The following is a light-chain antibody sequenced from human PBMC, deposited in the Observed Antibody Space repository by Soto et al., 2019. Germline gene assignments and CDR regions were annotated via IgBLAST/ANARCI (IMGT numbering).Light chain of an antibody. CDR3: QQCNNWPLT. CDR2: GAY. Sequence: EIVLTQSPGTLSLSPWERPTLSCRASQSVSNNYLAWYQQKPGQAPRLLIYGAYTRATGIPARFSGSGSGTEFTLTISSLRSEDLAVYYCQQCNNWPLTFGGGTKVDIK. J-gene: IGKJ4*01. V-gene: IGKV3-15*01. CDR1: QSVSNN.